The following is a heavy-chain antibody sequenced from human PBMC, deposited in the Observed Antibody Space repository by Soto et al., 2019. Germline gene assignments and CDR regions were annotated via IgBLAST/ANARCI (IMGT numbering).Heavy chain of an antibody. CDR1: GYTLTELS. CDR2: FDPEDGET. J-gene: IGHJ6*02. D-gene: IGHD3-3*01. CDR3: AIFLGSYYYYGMDV. V-gene: IGHV1-24*01. Sequence: ASVKVSCKVSGYTLTELSMHWVRQAPGKGLEWMGGFDPEDGETIYAQKFQGRVTMTEDTSTDTAYMELSSLRSEDTAVYYCAIFLGSYYYYGMDVWGQGTTVTVSS.